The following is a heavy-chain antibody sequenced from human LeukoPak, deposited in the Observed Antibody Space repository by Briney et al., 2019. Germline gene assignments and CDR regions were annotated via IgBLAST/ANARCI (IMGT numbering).Heavy chain of an antibody. CDR2: INPNSGGT. V-gene: IGHV1-2*02. CDR1: GYTFTGYY. Sequence: ASVKVSCKASGYTFTGYYMHWVRQAPGQGLEWMGWINPNSGGTNYAQKFQGRVTMTRDTSISTAYMELSRLRSDDTAVYYCATDTGGPYAAFDIWGQGTMVTVSS. D-gene: IGHD2-8*02. J-gene: IGHJ3*02. CDR3: ATDTGGPYAAFDI.